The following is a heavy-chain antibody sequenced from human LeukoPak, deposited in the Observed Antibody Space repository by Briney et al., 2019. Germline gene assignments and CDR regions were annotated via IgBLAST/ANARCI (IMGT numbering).Heavy chain of an antibody. V-gene: IGHV3-30*02. CDR3: AKGGYSNGRYYYYMDV. Sequence: PGGSLRLSCAASGFTFSSYGMHWVRQAPGKGLEWVAFIRYDGSNKYYADSVKGRFTISRDNSKNTLYLQMNSLRAEDTAVYYCAKGGYSNGRYYYYMDVWGEGTTVTVSS. CDR2: IRYDGSNK. J-gene: IGHJ6*03. D-gene: IGHD5-18*01. CDR1: GFTFSSYG.